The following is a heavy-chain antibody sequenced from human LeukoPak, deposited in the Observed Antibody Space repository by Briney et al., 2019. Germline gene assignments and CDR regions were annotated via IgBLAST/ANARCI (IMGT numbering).Heavy chain of an antibody. CDR2: ISAYNGNT. CDR3: ARDVGIAVAGSSGNDAFDI. Sequence: ASVKVSCKASGGTFSSYAISWVRQAPGQGLEWMGWISAYNGNTNYAQKLQGRVTMTTDTSTSTAYMELRSLRSDDTAVYYCARDVGIAVAGSSGNDAFDIWGQGTMVTVSS. CDR1: GGTFSSYA. V-gene: IGHV1-18*01. D-gene: IGHD6-19*01. J-gene: IGHJ3*02.